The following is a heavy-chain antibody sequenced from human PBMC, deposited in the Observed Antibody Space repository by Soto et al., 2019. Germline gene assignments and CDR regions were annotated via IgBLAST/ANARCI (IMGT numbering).Heavy chain of an antibody. Sequence: SLRLSCAASGFTFSSYAMHWVRQAPGKGLEWVAVISYDGSNKYYADSVKGRFTISRDNSKNTLYLQMNSLRAEDTAVYYCARSTDYYYYYGMDVWGQGTTVTVSS. CDR2: ISYDGSNK. J-gene: IGHJ6*02. CDR3: ARSTDYYYYYGMDV. V-gene: IGHV3-30-3*01. CDR1: GFTFSSYA.